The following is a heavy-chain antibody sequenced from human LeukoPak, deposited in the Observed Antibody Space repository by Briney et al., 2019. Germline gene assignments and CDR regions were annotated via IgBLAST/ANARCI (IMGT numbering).Heavy chain of an antibody. CDR2: ISSSSSYI. D-gene: IGHD2-15*01. CDR3: ARDPLDCSGGSCYSSCDY. CDR1: GFPFSSYS. Sequence: GGSLRLSCAASGFPFSSYSMNWVRQAPGKGLEWVSSISSSSSYIYYADSVKGRFTISRDNAKNSLYLQMNSLRAEDTAVYYCARDPLDCSGGSCYSSCDYWGQGTLVTVSS. J-gene: IGHJ4*02. V-gene: IGHV3-21*01.